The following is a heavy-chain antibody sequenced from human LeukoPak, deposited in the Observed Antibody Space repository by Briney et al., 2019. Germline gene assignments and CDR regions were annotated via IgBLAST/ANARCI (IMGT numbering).Heavy chain of an antibody. CDR1: GGSISSGSYY. Sequence: PSETLSLTCTVSGGSISSGSYYWSWIRQPAGKGLEWIGRIYTSGSTNYNPSLKSRVTISVDASKNQFSLKLSSVTAADTAVYYCARGRHARGGSSRGYSYHYWGQGTLVTVSS. CDR2: IYTSGST. CDR3: ARGRHARGGSSRGYSYHY. V-gene: IGHV4-61*02. J-gene: IGHJ4*02. D-gene: IGHD5-18*01.